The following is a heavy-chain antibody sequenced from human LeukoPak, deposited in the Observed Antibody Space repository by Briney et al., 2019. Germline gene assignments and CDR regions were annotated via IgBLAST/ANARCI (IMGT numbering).Heavy chain of an antibody. CDR3: ARGRRLAVSGPDAYYFDY. J-gene: IGHJ4*02. D-gene: IGHD6-19*01. Sequence: PSETLSLTCIVSGGSISSYYWSWIRQPPGKGLEWIGYIYYGGSTNYNPSLKSRVTISVDTSKNQFSLKLSFVTAADTAVYYCARGRRLAVSGPDAYYFDYWGQGTLVTVSS. CDR1: GGSISSYY. CDR2: IYYGGST. V-gene: IGHV4-59*01.